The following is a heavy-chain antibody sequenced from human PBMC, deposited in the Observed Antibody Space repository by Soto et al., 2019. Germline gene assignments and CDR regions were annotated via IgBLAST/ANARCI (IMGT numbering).Heavy chain of an antibody. CDR1: GGSSNSGGCC. D-gene: IGHD3-16*01. Sequence: SETLCLTSTVSGGSSNSGGCCWSWIRQPPGKGLEWIGYIYYSGSTYYNPSLKRRVTISIDRSKNQFSLKLTSVTAADTAVYYCAKDGVRPMIWGQGILVTVSS. CDR2: IYYSGST. CDR3: AKDGVRPMI. J-gene: IGHJ4*02. V-gene: IGHV4-30-2*02.